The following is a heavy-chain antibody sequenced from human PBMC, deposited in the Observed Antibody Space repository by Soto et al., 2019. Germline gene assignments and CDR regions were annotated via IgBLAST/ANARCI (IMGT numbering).Heavy chain of an antibody. CDR2: IIPIFGTA. V-gene: IGHV1-69*01. Sequence: QVQLVQSGAEVKKPGSSVKVSCKASGGTFSSYAISWVRQAPGQGLEWMGGIIPIFGTANYAQKCQGRVTITADESTSTAYMELGSLSSEDTAVYYCARVGGGRYSGYDGSDYWGQGTLVTVSS. D-gene: IGHD5-12*01. J-gene: IGHJ4*02. CDR3: ARVGGGRYSGYDGSDY. CDR1: GGTFSSYA.